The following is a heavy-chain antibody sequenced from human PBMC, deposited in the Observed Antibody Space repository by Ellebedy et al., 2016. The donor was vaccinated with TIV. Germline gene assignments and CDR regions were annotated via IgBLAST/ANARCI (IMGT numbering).Heavy chain of an antibody. CDR1: GFTFSSFG. D-gene: IGHD4/OR15-4a*01. J-gene: IGHJ3*02. V-gene: IGHV3-33*06. CDR3: AKDHFQANGLDDAFDI. CDR2: IWYDGTEK. Sequence: PGGSLRLSCAASGFTFSSFGMHWVRQAPGKGLGWVAVIWYDGTEKYYADSVKGRFTISRDDSKNTLYLQMNSLRPEDTAVYYCAKDHFQANGLDDAFDIWGRGTVVTVSS.